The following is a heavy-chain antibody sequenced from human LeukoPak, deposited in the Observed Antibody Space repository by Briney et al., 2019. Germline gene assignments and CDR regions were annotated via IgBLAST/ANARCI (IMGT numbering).Heavy chain of an antibody. CDR3: TRSTSSGRDFDY. CDR2: IRSKSYGGST. D-gene: IGHD3-10*01. J-gene: IGHJ4*02. V-gene: IGHV3-49*04. Sequence: SLRLSCTASGFTCGDYAMSWVRPAPGKGLEWVGFIRSKSYGGSTEYAASVNGSFTISRDDSKSIAYLQMNSLKTEDTAVYYCTRSTSSGRDFDYWGQGTLVTVSS. CDR1: GFTCGDYA.